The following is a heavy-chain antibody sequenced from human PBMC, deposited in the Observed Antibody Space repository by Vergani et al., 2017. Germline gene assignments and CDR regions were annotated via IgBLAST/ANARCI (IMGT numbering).Heavy chain of an antibody. Sequence: QVQLVESGGGVVQPGRSLRLSCAASGFTFSSYAMHWVRPAPGKGLEWVAVISYDGSNKYYADSVKGRFTISRDNSKNTLYLQMNSLRAEDTALYYCARDSSGYYAADYLDYWGQGTLVTVSS. D-gene: IGHD3-22*01. J-gene: IGHJ4*02. CDR1: GFTFSSYA. CDR2: ISYDGSNK. CDR3: ARDSSGYYAADYLDY. V-gene: IGHV3-30-3*01.